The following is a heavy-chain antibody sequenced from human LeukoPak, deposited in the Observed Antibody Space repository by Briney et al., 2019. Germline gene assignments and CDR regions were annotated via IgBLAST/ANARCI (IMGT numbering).Heavy chain of an antibody. J-gene: IGHJ4*02. D-gene: IGHD3-22*01. Sequence: GKSLKISCKGSGYSFTSYWIGWVRQMPGKGLEWMGIIYPGDSDTRYSPSFQGQVTISADKSISTAYLQWSSLKASDTAMYYCARLYYYDSSGPSPPFDHWGQGTLVTVSS. CDR1: GYSFTSYW. V-gene: IGHV5-51*01. CDR2: IYPGDSDT. CDR3: ARLYYYDSSGPSPPFDH.